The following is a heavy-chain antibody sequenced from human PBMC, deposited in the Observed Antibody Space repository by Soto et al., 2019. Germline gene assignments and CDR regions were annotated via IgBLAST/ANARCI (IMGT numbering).Heavy chain of an antibody. Sequence: GSLIVSWASSGITFTNAWMSWVLQAPGKGLEWVGRIKSKTDGGTTDYAAPVKGRFTISRDDSKNTLYLQMNSLKTEDTAVYYCTYHYASVSYPRFDYCGQRTLVTVSS. CDR2: IKSKTDGGTT. D-gene: IGHD3-22*01. CDR1: GITFTNAW. CDR3: TYHYASVSYPRFDY. V-gene: IGHV3-15*01. J-gene: IGHJ4*02.